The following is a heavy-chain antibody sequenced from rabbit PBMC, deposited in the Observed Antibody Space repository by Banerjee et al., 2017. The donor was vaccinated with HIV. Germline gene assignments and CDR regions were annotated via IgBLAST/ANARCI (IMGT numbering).Heavy chain of an antibody. CDR3: ARDAGTSFSTYGMDL. CDR2: AYAGSSGST. J-gene: IGHJ6*01. D-gene: IGHD8-1*01. Sequence: QEQLEESGGGLFQPGGSLALTCKASGFPFTNKAVMCWVRQAPGKGLEWVACAYAGSSGSTYSATWAKGRFTISKTSSTTVTLQMTSLTAADTATYFCARDAGTSFSTYGMDLWGQGTLVTVS. CDR1: GFPFTNKAV. V-gene: IGHV1S45*01.